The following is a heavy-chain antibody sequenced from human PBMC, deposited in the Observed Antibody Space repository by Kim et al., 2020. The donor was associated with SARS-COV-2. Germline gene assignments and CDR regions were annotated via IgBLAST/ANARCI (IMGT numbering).Heavy chain of an antibody. V-gene: IGHV3-48*02. J-gene: IGHJ1*01. CDR2: ISSSSSTI. CDR3: ARDKASSGWYAPLEYFQH. Sequence: GGSLSLSCAASGFTFGSYSMNWVRQAPGKGLEWVSYISSSSSTIYYADSVKGRFTISRDNAKNSLYLQMNSLRDEDTAVYYCARDKASSGWYAPLEYFQHWGQGTLVTVSS. D-gene: IGHD6-19*01. CDR1: GFTFGSYS.